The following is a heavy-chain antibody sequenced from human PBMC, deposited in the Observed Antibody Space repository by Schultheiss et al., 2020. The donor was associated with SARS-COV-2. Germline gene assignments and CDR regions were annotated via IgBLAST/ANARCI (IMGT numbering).Heavy chain of an antibody. J-gene: IGHJ4*02. CDR2: IYYSGST. Sequence: SETLSLTCTVSGGSVNNGDYCWNWIRQPPGKGLEWIGYIYYSGSTSYNPSLKSRVTISVDTSKNQFSLRLTSVTAADTAVYYCATTDGGRWLQLTVDYWGQGTLVTVSS. D-gene: IGHD5-24*01. CDR3: ATTDGGRWLQLTVDY. V-gene: IGHV4-61*08. CDR1: GGSVNNGDYC.